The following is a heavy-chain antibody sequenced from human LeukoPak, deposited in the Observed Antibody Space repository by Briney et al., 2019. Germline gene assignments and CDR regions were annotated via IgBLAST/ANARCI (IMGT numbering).Heavy chain of an antibody. V-gene: IGHV1-18*01. CDR3: ASYNYGTLGFDY. CDR2: ISAYNGKT. D-gene: IGHD5-18*01. CDR1: GYTFNSHG. Sequence: ASVKVSCKGSGYTFNSHGFSWVRQAPGQGLEWMGWISAYNGKTKYAQKIQGRVTMTTDTSTNTAYMELRSLRSDDTAVYYCASYNYGTLGFDYWGQGTLVTVSS. J-gene: IGHJ4*02.